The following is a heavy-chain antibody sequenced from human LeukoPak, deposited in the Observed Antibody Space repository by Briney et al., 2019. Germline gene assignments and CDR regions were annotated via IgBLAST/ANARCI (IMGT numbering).Heavy chain of an antibody. CDR1: CGSISSYY. CDR2: IYTHGST. Sequence: SETLSLTCTVACGSISSYYWSWIRQPAGEGLEWSVRIYTHGSTNNNPSLTKRLTISVETSNNQFSPKLSSVTTADAAVYYCAREKDGYYDGIGRAFDIWGQGTMVSVSS. J-gene: IGHJ3*02. V-gene: IGHV4-4*07. D-gene: IGHD3-22*01. CDR3: AREKDGYYDGIGRAFDI.